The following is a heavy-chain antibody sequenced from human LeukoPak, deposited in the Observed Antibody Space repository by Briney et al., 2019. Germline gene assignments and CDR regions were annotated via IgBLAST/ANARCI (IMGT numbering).Heavy chain of an antibody. CDR2: IIPIFGTA. CDR3: ARGGIAAAVSGWFDP. Sequence: ASVKVSCKASGGTFSSYAISWVRQAPGQGLEWMGGIIPIFGTANYAQKFQGRVTITADESTSTAYMELSSLRSEDTAVYYCARGGIAAAVSGWFDPWGQGTLVTVSS. J-gene: IGHJ5*02. D-gene: IGHD6-13*01. V-gene: IGHV1-69*13. CDR1: GGTFSSYA.